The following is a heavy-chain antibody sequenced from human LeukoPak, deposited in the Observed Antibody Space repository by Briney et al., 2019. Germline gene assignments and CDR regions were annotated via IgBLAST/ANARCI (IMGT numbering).Heavy chain of an antibody. D-gene: IGHD1-1*01. V-gene: IGHV3-48*04. CDR3: ADNLSR. Sequence: GGSLSLSCAASGFTFSSYSMNWVRQAPGKGLEWISHLDKGGNVMYYAASVKGRFTISRDSAKNSLYLQMNSLRAGDTAVYYCADNLSRWGQGTLVTVSS. J-gene: IGHJ4*02. CDR1: GFTFSSYS. CDR2: LDKGGNVM.